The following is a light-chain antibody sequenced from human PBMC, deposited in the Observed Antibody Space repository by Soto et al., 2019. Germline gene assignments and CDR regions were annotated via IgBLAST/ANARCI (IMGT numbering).Light chain of an antibody. CDR3: QVVNTYLGWIT. CDR2: AAS. CDR1: QDISNF. J-gene: IGKJ3*01. Sequence: IQLTQSPSSLSASVGDRVIITCRASQDISNFLAWYQQKPGKAPQLLIYAASTLQTGVPSRFSGSGSGTDITLTISSLQPEDFATYYCQVVNTYLGWITFGPGTKVDV. V-gene: IGKV1-9*01.